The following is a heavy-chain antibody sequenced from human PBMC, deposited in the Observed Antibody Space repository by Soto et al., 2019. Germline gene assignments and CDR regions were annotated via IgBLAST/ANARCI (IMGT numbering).Heavy chain of an antibody. CDR1: GCSISSYS. V-gene: IGHV4-59*01. Sequence: NPXETLSLACTVAGCSISSYSWSWIRQPPGKGLEWIGYIYYSGSTNYNPSLKSRVTISVDTSKNKFSLKLSSVTAADTAVYYCASSIAAAGRLYGMDAWGQGTTVTVSS. CDR2: IYYSGST. D-gene: IGHD6-13*01. J-gene: IGHJ6*02. CDR3: ASSIAAAGRLYGMDA.